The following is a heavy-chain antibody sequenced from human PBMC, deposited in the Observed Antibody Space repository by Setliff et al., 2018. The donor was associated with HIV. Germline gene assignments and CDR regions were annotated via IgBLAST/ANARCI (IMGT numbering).Heavy chain of an antibody. CDR3: ARGMMYATTSKFDF. J-gene: IGHJ4*02. CDR2: INHSGNT. CDR1: GGSFSAYY. D-gene: IGHD2-8*01. Sequence: SETLSLTCAVYGGSFSAYYWSWIRQPPVKGLEWIGEINHSGNTNYNPSLKGRVTISVDTSKNQFSLKLSSVTAADTAVYYCARGMMYATTSKFDFWGQGTLVTVSS. V-gene: IGHV4-34*01.